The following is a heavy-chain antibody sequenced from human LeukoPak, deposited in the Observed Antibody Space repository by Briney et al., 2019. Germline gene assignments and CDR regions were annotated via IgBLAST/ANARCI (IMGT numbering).Heavy chain of an antibody. CDR2: IIPISGTT. Sequence: SSVKVSCKTSGGTFTSHAITWVRQAPGQGLEWMGKIIPISGTTNYAQKFQGRVTFTADESTSTAYMELSSLRSEDTALYYCASRLYCSNTRCRNFPFAYWGQGTLVTVSS. CDR3: ASRLYCSNTRCRNFPFAY. J-gene: IGHJ4*02. CDR1: GGTFTSHA. V-gene: IGHV1-69*15. D-gene: IGHD2-2*01.